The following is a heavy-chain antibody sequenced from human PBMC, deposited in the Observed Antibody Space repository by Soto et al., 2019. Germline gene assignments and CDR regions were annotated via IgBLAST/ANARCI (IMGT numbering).Heavy chain of an antibody. CDR2: IVTVFGTA. CDR1: GGSLSYNA. Sequence: QVQLVQSGAAVMKPGSSVKVSCKASGGSLSYNAFSWVRQAPGQGLEWMGGIVTVFGTANPAQKFEGRVTITADESTSTAYMELSSLRVEDTAVYYCARNGAYSSSQFGMDVWGQGTTVTVSS. CDR3: ARNGAYSSSQFGMDV. V-gene: IGHV1-69*01. D-gene: IGHD6-13*01. J-gene: IGHJ6*02.